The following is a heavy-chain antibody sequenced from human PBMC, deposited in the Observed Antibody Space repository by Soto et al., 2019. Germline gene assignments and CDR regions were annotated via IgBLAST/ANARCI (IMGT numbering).Heavy chain of an antibody. V-gene: IGHV1-46*02. D-gene: IGHD1-26*01. CDR1: GFTFNNYF. CDR2: ISPYDGST. Sequence: QVQLVQSGAEVKKPGASVKVSCKASGFTFNNYFFHWVRQAPRQGLEWMGIISPYDGSTNYEQSLLGRVTMTSDTSTSTVYMELSSLRSEDTAVYYCARGDGRGSTGFYYYYGMDVWGHGTTVTVSS. J-gene: IGHJ6*02. CDR3: ARGDGRGSTGFYYYYGMDV.